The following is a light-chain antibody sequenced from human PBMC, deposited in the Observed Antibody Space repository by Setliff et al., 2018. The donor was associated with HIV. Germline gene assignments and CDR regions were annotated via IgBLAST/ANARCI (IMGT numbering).Light chain of an antibody. Sequence: QSVLTQPPSASGAPGQRVTISCSGSSSNIGSNTVNWFRQLPGTAPKLLIHGNSIRPSGVPDRFSGSKSGTSASLAITGLQAEDEADYYCQSYDISLSGYVFGIGTKVTVL. V-gene: IGLV1-40*01. CDR2: GNS. J-gene: IGLJ1*01. CDR3: QSYDISLSGYV. CDR1: SSNIGSNT.